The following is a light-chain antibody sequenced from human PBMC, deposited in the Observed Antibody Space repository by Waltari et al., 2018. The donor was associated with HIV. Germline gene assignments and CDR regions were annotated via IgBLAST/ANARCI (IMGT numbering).Light chain of an antibody. Sequence: QSVLTPPPSVSEAPGQKVTISCSGSNPNIGNNYVSWYQQLPGTAPKPLIYDNNKRPSGIPDRFSGSKSGTSATLGITGLQTGDEADYYCGTWDSSLSAGVFGGGTKLTVL. V-gene: IGLV1-51*01. J-gene: IGLJ2*01. CDR3: GTWDSSLSAGV. CDR2: DNN. CDR1: NPNIGNNY.